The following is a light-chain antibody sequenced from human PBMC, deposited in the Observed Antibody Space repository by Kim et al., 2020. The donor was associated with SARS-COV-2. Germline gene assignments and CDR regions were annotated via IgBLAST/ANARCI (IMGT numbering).Light chain of an antibody. J-gene: IGKJ4*01. CDR1: PGITND. CDR3: LQHNSYPLT. Sequence: ASLGDSVTIPCRASPGITNDLGWYQQKPGKAPKRLIYAASSLQSGFPSRFSVSGSGTEFTLTISSLQPEDFATYYCLQHNSYPLTSRRGTKVDIK. V-gene: IGKV1-17*01. CDR2: AAS.